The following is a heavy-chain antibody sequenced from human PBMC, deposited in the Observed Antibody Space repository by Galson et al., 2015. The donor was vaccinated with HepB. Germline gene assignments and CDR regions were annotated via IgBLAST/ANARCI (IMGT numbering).Heavy chain of an antibody. CDR3: ARDTVTLGGLRDYGMDA. J-gene: IGHJ6*02. V-gene: IGHV4-39*07. CDR1: GGSISSSSSY. D-gene: IGHD4-17*01. Sequence: LSLTCTVSGGSISSSSSYWGWIRQPPGKGLEWIGNIYSDGSPYYNPSLKSRVTISVDTSKNQFSLKLTSVTAADTAVYYCARDTVTLGGLRDYGMDAWGQGTTVTVSS. CDR2: IYSDGSP.